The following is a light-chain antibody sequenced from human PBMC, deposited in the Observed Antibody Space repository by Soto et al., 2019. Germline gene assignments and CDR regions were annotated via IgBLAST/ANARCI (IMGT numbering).Light chain of an antibody. V-gene: IGKV3-20*01. Sequence: EIVLTQSPGTLSLSPGERATLSCRASQSVSSSYLAWYQQKPGQAPRLLIYGASSRATGIPDRFSGSGSGTHLALTISRLESEDLAVHYCRKYGSSPYTVGQATKMEIK. CDR3: RKYGSSPYT. CDR2: GAS. CDR1: QSVSSSY. J-gene: IGKJ2*01.